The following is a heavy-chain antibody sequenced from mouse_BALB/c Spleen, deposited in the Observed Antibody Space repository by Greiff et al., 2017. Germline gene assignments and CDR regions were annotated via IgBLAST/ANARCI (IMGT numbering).Heavy chain of an antibody. CDR3: ARRGNGNWDFDY. D-gene: IGHD2-1*01. J-gene: IGHJ2*01. V-gene: IGHV1S137*01. Sequence: VRLQESGAELVRPGVSVKISCKGSGYTFTDYAMHWVKQSHAKSLEWIGVISTYYGDASYNQKFKGKATMTVDKSSSTAYMELARLTSEDSAIYYCARRGNGNWDFDYWGQGTTLTVSS. CDR2: ISTYYGDA. CDR1: GYTFTDYA.